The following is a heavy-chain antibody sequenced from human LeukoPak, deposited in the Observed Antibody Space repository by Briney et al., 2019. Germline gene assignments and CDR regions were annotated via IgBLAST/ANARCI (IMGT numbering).Heavy chain of an antibody. J-gene: IGHJ4*02. CDR2: INRGGST. CDR3: ARGYGSGSYYSY. D-gene: IGHD3-10*01. V-gene: IGHV4-34*01. CDR1: GASFSDYY. Sequence: SETLSLTCAVYGASFSDYYWSWIRQPPGKGLEWIGEINRGGSTAYNPSLRSRVTISLDTSNNQFSLKLRSVTAADTAVYYCARGYGSGSYYSYWGQGTLVAVSS.